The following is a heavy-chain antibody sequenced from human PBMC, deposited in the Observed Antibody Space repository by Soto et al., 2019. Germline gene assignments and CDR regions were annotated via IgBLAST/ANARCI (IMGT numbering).Heavy chain of an antibody. CDR1: GYSFTGYY. V-gene: IGHV1-2*02. J-gene: IGHJ4*02. D-gene: IGHD2-8*02. CDR3: ARGDYGTGGYPFPYFDY. Sequence: HEHLVQSGAEVKRPGASLKFSCKASGYSFTGYYIHWVRQAPGQGLEWMGWINPDSGATNYAQNFQGRVTMTSDTSISTASMDLTSLTSDYTAVYYCARGDYGTGGYPFPYFDYWGQGTLVIVSS. CDR2: INPDSGAT.